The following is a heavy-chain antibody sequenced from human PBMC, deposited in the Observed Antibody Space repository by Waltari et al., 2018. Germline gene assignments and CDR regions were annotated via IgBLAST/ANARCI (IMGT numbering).Heavy chain of an antibody. V-gene: IGHV1-18*01. CDR3: ARDPDIVVVPAAESDAFDI. CDR2: ISAYNGNT. CDR1: GYTFTSYG. D-gene: IGHD2-2*01. J-gene: IGHJ3*02. Sequence: VQLVPSGAEVTKPGFSVKICCMASGYTFTSYGTSWVRQATGLGLEWMGWISAYNGNTHYAQKLQGRVTMTTDTSTSTAYMEMRSLRADDTAVYYCARDPDIVVVPAAESDAFDIWGQGTMVTVSS.